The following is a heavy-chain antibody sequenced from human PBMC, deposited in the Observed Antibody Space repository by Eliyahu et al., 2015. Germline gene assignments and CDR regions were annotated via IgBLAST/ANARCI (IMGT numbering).Heavy chain of an antibody. CDR2: IYYSGST. V-gene: IGHV4-61*01. Sequence: QVQLQESGPGLVKPSETLSLTCTVXGGSVSXGRYXWSWIRQPPGKGLEWIGYIYYSGSTNYNPSLKSRVTISVDTSKNQFSLKLSSVTAADTAVYYCARDLGSRSTGGLFGVVTFYGMDVWGQGTTVTVSS. CDR3: ARDLGSRSTGGLFGVVTFYGMDV. D-gene: IGHD3-3*01. CDR1: GGSVSXGRYX. J-gene: IGHJ6*02.